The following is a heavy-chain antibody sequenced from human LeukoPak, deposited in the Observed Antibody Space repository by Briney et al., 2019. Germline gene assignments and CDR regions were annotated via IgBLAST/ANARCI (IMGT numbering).Heavy chain of an antibody. D-gene: IGHD4-17*01. CDR2: INPSGGTT. J-gene: IGHJ4*02. CDR1: GYTFTSYH. V-gene: IGHV1-46*01. Sequence: GASVKVSCKASGYTFTSYHMHWVRQAPGQGLEWMGIINPSGGTTNYAQKFRGRVTMTEDTSTDTAYMELSSLRSEDTAVYYCATSTTTVTTKIDYWGQGTLVTVSS. CDR3: ATSTTTVTTKIDY.